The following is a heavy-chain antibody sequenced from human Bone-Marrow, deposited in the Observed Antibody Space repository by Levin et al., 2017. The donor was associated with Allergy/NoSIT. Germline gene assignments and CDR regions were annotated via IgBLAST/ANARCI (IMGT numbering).Heavy chain of an antibody. CDR1: GYSFSSYL. CDR3: ARDRADCSGGSCYSENFDS. V-gene: IGHV1-46*01. J-gene: IGHJ4*02. CDR2: INPSGGST. D-gene: IGHD2-15*01. Sequence: ASVKVSCKASGYSFSSYLMHWVRQAPGQGLEWMGVINPSGGSTRYAQKFQGSVTMTSDTSTSTVYMELRSLRSEDTAVYYCARDRADCSGGSCYSENFDSWGQGTLVTVSP.